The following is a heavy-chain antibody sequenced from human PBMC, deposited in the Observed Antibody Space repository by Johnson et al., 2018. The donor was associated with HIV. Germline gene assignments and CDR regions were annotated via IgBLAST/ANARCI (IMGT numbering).Heavy chain of an antibody. CDR2: ISSSGSTI. Sequence: QVQLVESGGGVVQPVRSLRLSCAASGFTFSDYYMSWIRQAPGKGLEWVSYISSSGSTIYYADSVKGRFTISRDNAKNSLYLQMNSLRAEDTAVYYCARGVRAVAEAFDLWGQGTMVTVSS. CDR1: GFTFSDYY. D-gene: IGHD6-19*01. CDR3: ARGVRAVAEAFDL. V-gene: IGHV3-11*04. J-gene: IGHJ3*01.